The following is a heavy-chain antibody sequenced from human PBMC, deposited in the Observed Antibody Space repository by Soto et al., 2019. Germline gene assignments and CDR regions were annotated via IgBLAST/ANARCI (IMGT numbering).Heavy chain of an antibody. V-gene: IGHV1-2*04. Sequence: GASVKVSCKASGYTFTGYYMHWVRQAPGQRLEWMGWINPNSGGTNYAQKFQGWVTMTRDTSISTAYMELSRLRSDDTAVYYCARVSGIAAAGTTYGMDVWGQGTTVTVSS. J-gene: IGHJ6*02. CDR2: INPNSGGT. CDR3: ARVSGIAAAGTTYGMDV. CDR1: GYTFTGYY. D-gene: IGHD6-13*01.